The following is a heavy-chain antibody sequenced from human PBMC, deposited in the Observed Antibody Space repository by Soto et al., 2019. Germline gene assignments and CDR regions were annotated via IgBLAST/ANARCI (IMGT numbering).Heavy chain of an antibody. D-gene: IGHD6-6*01. CDR1: GFTFSSYR. CDR3: AKEYSSSIQYYYYYYGMDV. Sequence: PGGSLRLSCAASGFTFSSYRMNWVRQAPGKGLEWVSYISSSSSTIYYADSVKGRFTISRGNAKNSLYLQMNSLRDEDTAVYYCAKEYSSSIQYYYYYYGMDVWGQGTTVTVSS. J-gene: IGHJ6*02. V-gene: IGHV3-48*02. CDR2: ISSSSSTI.